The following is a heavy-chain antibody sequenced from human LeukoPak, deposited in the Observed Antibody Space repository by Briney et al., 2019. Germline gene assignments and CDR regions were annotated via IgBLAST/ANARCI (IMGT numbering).Heavy chain of an antibody. CDR1: GFTFSSSA. J-gene: IGHJ4*02. V-gene: IGHV3-23*01. D-gene: IGHD3-10*01. Sequence: GGSLRLSCAASGFTFSSSAMSWVRQAPGKGLEWVSTISGTGDRTYYADSVKGRFTISRDNSKNTLFLHMNSLRAEDTAVYSCAKGYYGSGSYGWFDYWGQGTLVTVSS. CDR3: AKGYYGSGSYGWFDY. CDR2: ISGTGDRT.